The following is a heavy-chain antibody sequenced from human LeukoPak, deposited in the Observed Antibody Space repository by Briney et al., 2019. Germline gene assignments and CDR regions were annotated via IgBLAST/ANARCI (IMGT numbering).Heavy chain of an antibody. J-gene: IGHJ4*02. CDR1: GFTFGSYE. D-gene: IGHD3-22*01. CDR2: ISSSGSTI. Sequence: GGSLRLYCAASGFTFGSYEMNWVRQAPGKGLEWVSYISSSGSTIYYADSVKGRFTISRDNAKNSLYLQMNSLRAEDTAVYYCARAYYYDSSGSQFDYWGQGTLVTVSS. V-gene: IGHV3-48*03. CDR3: ARAYYYDSSGSQFDY.